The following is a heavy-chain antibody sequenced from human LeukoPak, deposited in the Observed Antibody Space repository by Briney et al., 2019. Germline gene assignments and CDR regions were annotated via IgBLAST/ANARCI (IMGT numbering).Heavy chain of an antibody. CDR3: ARVDSSGYHN. V-gene: IGHV1-8*01. J-gene: IGHJ4*02. Sequence: EASVKVSCKASGYTFTNYDINWVRQATGQGLEWMGWMNPNSGNTGYAQKFKGRVTMTRNTSISTAYVELSSLRYEDTAVYYCARVDSSGYHNWGQGTLVTVSS. CDR1: GYTFTNYD. D-gene: IGHD6-19*01. CDR2: MNPNSGNT.